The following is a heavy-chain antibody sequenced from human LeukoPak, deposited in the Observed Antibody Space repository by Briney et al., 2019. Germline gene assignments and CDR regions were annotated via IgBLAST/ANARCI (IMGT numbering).Heavy chain of an antibody. CDR1: GVAFCGFY. CDR2: IYYSGST. V-gene: IGHV4-34*01. Sequence: SETLSLTCALYGVAFCGFYWGWLRHPPGEGVERSVSIYYSGSTYYNPSIKSRVTISVDTSKSQFSLKLSSVTAADTAVYYCARCHGAVAGPNWYFDLWGRGTLVTVSS. D-gene: IGHD6-19*01. J-gene: IGHJ2*01. CDR3: ARCHGAVAGPNWYFDL.